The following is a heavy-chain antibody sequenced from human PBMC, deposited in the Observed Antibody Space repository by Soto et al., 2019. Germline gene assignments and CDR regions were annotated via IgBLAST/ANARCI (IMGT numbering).Heavy chain of an antibody. J-gene: IGHJ5*02. V-gene: IGHV4-39*01. Sequence: QLQLQESGPGLVKPSETLSLTCTVSGGSISSSSYYWGWIRQPPGKGLEWIGSIYYSGSTYYNPSLKSRVTISVDTSKNQFSLKLSSVTAADTAVYYCARPKNLIVVVPAAKFGPAPANWFDPWGQGTLVTVSS. CDR1: GGSISSSSYY. CDR3: ARPKNLIVVVPAAKFGPAPANWFDP. CDR2: IYYSGST. D-gene: IGHD2-2*01.